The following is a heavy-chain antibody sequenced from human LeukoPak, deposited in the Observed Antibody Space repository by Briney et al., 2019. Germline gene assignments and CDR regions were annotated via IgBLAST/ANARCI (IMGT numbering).Heavy chain of an antibody. CDR3: ARGGYPYYYDSSGYLDWFDP. J-gene: IGHJ5*02. D-gene: IGHD3-22*01. Sequence: PSETLSLTCAVYGGFFSGYYWSWIRQPPGKGLEWIGEINHSGSTNYNPSLKSRVTISVDTSKNQFSLKLSSVTAADTAVYYCARGGYPYYYDSSGYLDWFDPWGQGTLVTVSS. V-gene: IGHV4-34*01. CDR2: INHSGST. CDR1: GGFFSGYY.